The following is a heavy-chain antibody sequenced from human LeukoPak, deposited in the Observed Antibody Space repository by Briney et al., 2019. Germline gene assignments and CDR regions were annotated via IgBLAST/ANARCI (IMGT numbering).Heavy chain of an antibody. Sequence: SVKVSCKASGGTFSSYAIRWVRQAPGQGLEWMGGIIPIFGTANYAQKFQGRVTITTDESTSTAYMELSSLRSEDTAVYYCARGGDSSGYYYEGDYFDYWGREPWSPSPQ. CDR3: ARGGDSSGYYYEGDYFDY. CDR2: IIPIFGTA. J-gene: IGHJ4*02. V-gene: IGHV1-69*05. CDR1: GGTFSSYA. D-gene: IGHD3-22*01.